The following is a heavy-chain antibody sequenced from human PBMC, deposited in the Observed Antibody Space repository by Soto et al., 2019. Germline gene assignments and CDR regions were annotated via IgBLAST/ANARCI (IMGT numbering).Heavy chain of an antibody. Sequence: QVQLVESGGGVVQPGRSLRLSCAASGFTFSSYGMHWVRQAPGKGLEWVAVISYDGSNKYYADSVKGRFTISRDNSKNTLYLQMNSLRAEDTAVYYCANTYSSSSGRDYWGQGTLVTVSS. CDR2: ISYDGSNK. J-gene: IGHJ4*02. V-gene: IGHV3-30*18. CDR3: ANTYSSSSGRDY. D-gene: IGHD6-6*01. CDR1: GFTFSSYG.